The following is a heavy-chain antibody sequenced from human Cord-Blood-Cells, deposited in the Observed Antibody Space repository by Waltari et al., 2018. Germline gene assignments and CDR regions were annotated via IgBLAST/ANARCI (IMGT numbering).Heavy chain of an antibody. Sequence: QVQLQESGPGLVKPSQTLSLTCTVSGGSISSGGYYWTWLRQHPGKGLEWIGYIYYSGSTYYNPSLKSRVTISVDTSKNQFSLKLSSVTAADTAVYYCARDKRGVTGNDAFDIWGQGTMVTVSS. CDR2: IYYSGST. CDR3: ARDKRGVTGNDAFDI. J-gene: IGHJ3*02. D-gene: IGHD7-27*01. CDR1: GGSISSGGYY. V-gene: IGHV4-31*03.